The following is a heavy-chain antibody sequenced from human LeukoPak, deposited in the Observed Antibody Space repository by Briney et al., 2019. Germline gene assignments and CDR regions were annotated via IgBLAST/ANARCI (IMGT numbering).Heavy chain of an antibody. D-gene: IGHD4-17*01. CDR3: ARDPGPFYGEGGFGY. CDR2: ISYDGSNK. Sequence: GGSLRLSCAASGFTFSSYAMHWVRQAPGKGLEWVAVISYDGSNKYYADSVKGRFTISRDNSKNTLYLQMNSLRAEDTAVYYCARDPGPFYGEGGFGYWGQGTLVTVSS. J-gene: IGHJ4*02. CDR1: GFTFSSYA. V-gene: IGHV3-30*04.